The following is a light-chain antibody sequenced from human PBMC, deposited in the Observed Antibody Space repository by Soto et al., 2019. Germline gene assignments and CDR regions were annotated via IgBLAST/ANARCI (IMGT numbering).Light chain of an antibody. CDR2: AAS. CDR3: QQLNSYPPA. J-gene: IGKJ3*01. Sequence: DIQMTQDPSSLSVSVVDRVTITCLASQGISSYLGWYQQKPGKAPNLLIYAASTLQSGVPSRFSGSGSGTDFTLTISSLQPEDFATYYCQQLNSYPPAFGPGTKVDI. CDR1: QGISSY. V-gene: IGKV1-9*01.